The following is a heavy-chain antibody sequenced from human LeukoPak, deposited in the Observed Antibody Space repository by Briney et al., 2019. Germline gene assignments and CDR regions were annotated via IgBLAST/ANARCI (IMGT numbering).Heavy chain of an antibody. CDR3: AKNGDRGAYCTGGTCYPYFYYYMDV. D-gene: IGHD2-15*01. J-gene: IGHJ6*03. CDR2: ISASGDNT. CDR1: GFTFSSYS. V-gene: IGHV3-23*01. Sequence: GGSLRLSCAASGFTFSSYSMNWVRQAPGKGLEWVSTISASGDNTYYADSVKGRFTISRDNSKKKLYLQMNSLRAEDTAIYYCAKNGDRGAYCTGGTCYPYFYYYMDVWGKGTTVTI.